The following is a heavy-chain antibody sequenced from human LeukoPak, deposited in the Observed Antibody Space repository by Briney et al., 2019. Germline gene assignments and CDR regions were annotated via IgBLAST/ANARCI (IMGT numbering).Heavy chain of an antibody. Sequence: GGSLRLSCEASGFTFNKHAIHWVRQAPGKGLEWVAVISHDGSKKYYADSVKGRFTISRDNSKNTLYLQMNSLRAEDTAVYYCAKDGYSGYDGYYFDYWGQGTLVTVSS. CDR1: GFTFNKHA. CDR3: AKDGYSGYDGYYFDY. CDR2: ISHDGSKK. V-gene: IGHV3-30-3*01. J-gene: IGHJ4*02. D-gene: IGHD5-12*01.